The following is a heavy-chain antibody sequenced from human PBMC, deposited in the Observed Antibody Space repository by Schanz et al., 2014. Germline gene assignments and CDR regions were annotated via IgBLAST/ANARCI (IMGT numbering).Heavy chain of an antibody. CDR2: TSNDGSFT. J-gene: IGHJ4*02. CDR1: GFTVSSKY. V-gene: IGHV3-74*02. D-gene: IGHD3-10*01. Sequence: EVQLVESGGGSVQPGGSLRLSCAASGFTVSSKYMNWVRQAPGKGPEWVSRTSNDGSFTTFADSVKGRFTISRDNAKNTLYLQMNSLRAEDTAVYYCAVLGGFGELPLDYRGQGTLVTVSS. CDR3: AVLGGFGELPLDY.